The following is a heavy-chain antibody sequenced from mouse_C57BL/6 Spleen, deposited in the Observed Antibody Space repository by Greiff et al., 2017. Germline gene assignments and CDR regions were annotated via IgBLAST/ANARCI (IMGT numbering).Heavy chain of an antibody. Sequence: VKLQESGAELVRPGASVTLSCKASGYTFTDYEMHWVKQTPVHGLEWIGAIDPETGGTAYNQKFKGKAILTADKSSSTAYMELRSLTSEDSAVYYCTRRDYGSSPYAMDYWGQGTSVTVSS. CDR1: GYTFTDYE. CDR2: IDPETGGT. V-gene: IGHV1-15*01. CDR3: TRRDYGSSPYAMDY. J-gene: IGHJ4*01. D-gene: IGHD1-1*01.